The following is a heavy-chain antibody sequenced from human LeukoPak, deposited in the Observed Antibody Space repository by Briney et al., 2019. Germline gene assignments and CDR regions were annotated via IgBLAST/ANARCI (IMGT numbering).Heavy chain of an antibody. J-gene: IGHJ4*02. V-gene: IGHV3-74*01. CDR2: INSDGSST. CDR1: GFTFSSHW. Sequence: GGSLILSCAASGFTFSSHWMHWVRQAPGKGLVWVSRINSDGSSTSYVDSVAGRFTISRDNAKNTLYLQMNSLRAEDTAVYHCARGNYYDSSGPGGYWGQGTLVIVSS. CDR3: ARGNYYDSSGPGGY. D-gene: IGHD3-22*01.